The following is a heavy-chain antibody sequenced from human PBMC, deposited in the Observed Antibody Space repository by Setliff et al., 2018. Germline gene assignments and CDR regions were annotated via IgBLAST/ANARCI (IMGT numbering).Heavy chain of an antibody. V-gene: IGHV3-33*08. J-gene: IGHJ4*02. CDR3: ARTCSGSGCYAGLES. Sequence: SCAASGFTFSNYRMHWVRQAPGKGLEWVAVIWHDGGNKYHADSVKGRFTISRGNSKNTLYLQMNSLRPEDTAVYYCARTCSGSGCYAGLESWGQGTPVTVSS. CDR1: GFTFSNYR. D-gene: IGHD2-15*01. CDR2: IWHDGGNK.